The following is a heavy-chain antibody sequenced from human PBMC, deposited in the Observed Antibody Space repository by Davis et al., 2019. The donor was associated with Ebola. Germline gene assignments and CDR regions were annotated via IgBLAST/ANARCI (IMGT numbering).Heavy chain of an antibody. CDR1: GFTFSNYY. V-gene: IGHV3-7*01. Sequence: GGSLRLSCAASGFTFSNYYITWVRQAPGKGLEWVATIPHVGSEKYYVDSVKGRFTSSRDNAKNSVYLQMNSLRVEDTAVYYCARDWAGLDVWGRGTTVTVSS. D-gene: IGHD3-16*01. CDR2: IPHVGSEK. CDR3: ARDWAGLDV. J-gene: IGHJ6*04.